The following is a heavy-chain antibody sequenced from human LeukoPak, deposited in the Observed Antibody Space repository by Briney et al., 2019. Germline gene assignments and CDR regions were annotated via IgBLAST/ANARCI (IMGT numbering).Heavy chain of an antibody. Sequence: GGSLRLSCAASGFTFSTYAMHWVRQAPGKGLEWVAVISYDGSSKYYADSVKGRFPISRDNSKNTLYLQMNSLRTEDTAVYYCVGLTAAGRRTDFDYWGQGTLVTVSS. CDR2: ISYDGSSK. V-gene: IGHV3-30*04. J-gene: IGHJ4*02. D-gene: IGHD6-13*01. CDR1: GFTFSTYA. CDR3: VGLTAAGRRTDFDY.